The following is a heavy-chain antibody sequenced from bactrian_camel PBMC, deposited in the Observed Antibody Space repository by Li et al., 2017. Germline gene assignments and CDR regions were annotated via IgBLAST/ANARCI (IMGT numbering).Heavy chain of an antibody. CDR2: IKDDGEEA. D-gene: IGHD5*01. V-gene: IGHV3S42*01. Sequence: VQLVESGGGLVQPGGSLRLSCAASGFTFSSYAMSWVRQVTGKGLEWVAHIKDDGEEAWLADSVKGRFTIARDNAKNMLYPQLNSLKSEDTAVYYCVRDFGISVWVMSPWGQGTQVTVS. CDR1: GFTFSSYA. J-gene: IGHJ6*01. CDR3: VRDFGISVWVMSP.